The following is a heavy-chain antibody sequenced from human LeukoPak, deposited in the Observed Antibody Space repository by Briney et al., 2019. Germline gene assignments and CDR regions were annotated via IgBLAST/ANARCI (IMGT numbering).Heavy chain of an antibody. CDR2: IIPIFGTA. J-gene: IGHJ4*02. Sequence: SVKVSCKASGGTFSSYAISWVRQAPGQRLEWMGGIIPIFGTANYAQKFQGRVTITADESTSTAYMELSSLRSEDTAVYYCARAAAAGDETLDYWGQGTLVTVSS. CDR3: ARAAAAGDETLDY. D-gene: IGHD6-13*01. V-gene: IGHV1-69*13. CDR1: GGTFSSYA.